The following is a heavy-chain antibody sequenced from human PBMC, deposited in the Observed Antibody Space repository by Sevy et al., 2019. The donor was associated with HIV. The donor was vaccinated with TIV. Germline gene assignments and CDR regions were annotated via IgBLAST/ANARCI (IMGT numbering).Heavy chain of an antibody. V-gene: IGHV3-33*01. CDR1: GFTFSSYG. CDR3: ARDIFLEAAAGTLDY. J-gene: IGHJ4*02. CDR2: IWYDGSNK. D-gene: IGHD6-13*01. Sequence: GGSLRLSCAASGFTFSSYGMHWVRQAPGKGLEWVAVIWYDGSNKYYADSVKGRFTISRDNSKNTLYLQMNSLRAEDTAVYYSARDIFLEAAAGTLDYWGQGTLVTVSS.